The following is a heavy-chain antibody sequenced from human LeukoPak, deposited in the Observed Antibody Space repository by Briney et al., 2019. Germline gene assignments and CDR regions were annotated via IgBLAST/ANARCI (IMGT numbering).Heavy chain of an antibody. Sequence: SVKVSCKASGGTFSSYAISWVRQAPGQGLEWMGGIIPIFGTANYAQKFQGRVTITADESTSTAYMELSRLRSDDTAVYYCARRSTYYYDSSGYPSGGFDYWGQGTLVTVSS. CDR1: GGTFSSYA. CDR3: ARRSTYYYDSSGYPSGGFDY. CDR2: IIPIFGTA. D-gene: IGHD3-22*01. J-gene: IGHJ4*02. V-gene: IGHV1-69*01.